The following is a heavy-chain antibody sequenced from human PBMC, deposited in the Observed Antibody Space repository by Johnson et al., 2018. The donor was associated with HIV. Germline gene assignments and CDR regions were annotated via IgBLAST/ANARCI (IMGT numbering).Heavy chain of an antibody. V-gene: IGHV3-33*06. CDR3: AKDLFTEREDDVFDI. CDR1: GFTFSGYG. D-gene: IGHD1-26*01. CDR2: FWYDGSNK. Sequence: QMQLVESGGGVVQPGRSLRLTCAASGFTFSGYGIHWVRQAPGKGLEWVAVFWYDGSNKYYADSVKGRFTISRDNSKNTLYLQMNSLRAEDTAVYYCAKDLFTEREDDVFDIWGQGTMVTVSS. J-gene: IGHJ3*02.